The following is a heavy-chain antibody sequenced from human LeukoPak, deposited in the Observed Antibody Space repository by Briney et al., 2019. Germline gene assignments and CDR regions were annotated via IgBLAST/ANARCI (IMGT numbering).Heavy chain of an antibody. J-gene: IGHJ4*02. CDR3: ARGKYYDFWGGYWGRSYYFDY. CDR2: IIPIFGTA. Sequence: GASVKVSCKASGGTFSSYAISWVRQAPGQGLEWMGGIIPIFGTANYAQKFQGRVTITADESTSTAYMELSSLRSEDTAVYYCARGKYYDFWGGYWGRSYYFDYWGQGTLVTVSS. CDR1: GGTFSSYA. D-gene: IGHD3-3*01. V-gene: IGHV1-69*13.